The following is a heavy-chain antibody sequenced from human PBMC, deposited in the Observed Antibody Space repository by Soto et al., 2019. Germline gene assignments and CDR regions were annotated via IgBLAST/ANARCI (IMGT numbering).Heavy chain of an antibody. CDR3: VKDMVRGVTAHAFDL. Sequence: XGSLRLSLSASGFTFSSYAVHWVRQAPGKGLEYVSAISSNGGSTYYADSVKGRFTISRDNSKNTLYLQMSSLRAEDTAVYYCVKDMVRGVTAHAFDLWGQGTMVTVSS. V-gene: IGHV3-64D*06. CDR1: GFTFSSYA. J-gene: IGHJ3*01. CDR2: ISSNGGST. D-gene: IGHD3-10*01.